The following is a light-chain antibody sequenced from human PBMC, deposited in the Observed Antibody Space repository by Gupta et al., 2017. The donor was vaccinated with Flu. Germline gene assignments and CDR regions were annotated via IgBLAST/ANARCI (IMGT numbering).Light chain of an antibody. V-gene: IGLV3-1*01. CDR1: KLGDKY. CDR3: QAWDSGTAYVI. Sequence: SYELTQPPSVSVSPGQTTSITCSGDKLGDKYACWYQQKPGQSPVLVIYQDIKRPSGIPERFSGSNSGNTATLTISGTQAMDEADYYCQAWDSGTAYVIFGGGTKLTVL. CDR2: QDI. J-gene: IGLJ2*01.